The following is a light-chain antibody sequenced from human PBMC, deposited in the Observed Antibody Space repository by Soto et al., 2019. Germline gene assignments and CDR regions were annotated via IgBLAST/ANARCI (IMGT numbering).Light chain of an antibody. CDR1: SSDVGGYNY. Sequence: QSALTQPASVSGSPGQSITISCTGTSSDVGGYNYVSWYQQHPGKAPKLMIYEVSKRPSGVSNRFSGSKSGNTASLTISGLQAEDEADYYCSSSKSSSTLLVVFGGGTKLTVL. J-gene: IGLJ2*01. CDR2: EVS. V-gene: IGLV2-14*01. CDR3: SSSKSSSTLLVV.